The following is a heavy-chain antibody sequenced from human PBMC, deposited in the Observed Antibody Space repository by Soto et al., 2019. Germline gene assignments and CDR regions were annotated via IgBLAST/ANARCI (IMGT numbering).Heavy chain of an antibody. J-gene: IGHJ4*02. D-gene: IGHD5-12*01. CDR2: IRGSGGPT. CDR1: GFTFSNYA. V-gene: IGHV3-23*01. Sequence: EVQLLESGGDLVQPGGSLRLSCAASGFTFSNYAMSWVRQAPGKGLEWVSLIRGSGGPTHYADSVKGRFTVSRDNSKNMLFLLMNSLRAEDTAVHYCVKDFRGGYDWAHDWGQGTLVTVSS. CDR3: VKDFRGGYDWAHD.